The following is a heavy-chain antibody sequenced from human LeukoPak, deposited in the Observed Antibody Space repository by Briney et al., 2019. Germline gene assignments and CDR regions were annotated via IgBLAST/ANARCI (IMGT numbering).Heavy chain of an antibody. D-gene: IGHD2-15*01. CDR1: GGSFSGYY. J-gene: IGHJ5*02. CDR3: ARGRGYCSGGSCHGGRNWFDP. CDR2: INHSGST. Sequence: SETLSLTCAAYGGSFSGYYWSWIRQPPGKGLEWIGEINHSGSTNYNPSLKSRVTISVDTSKNQSSLKLSSVTAADTAVYYCARGRGYCSGGSCHGGRNWFDPWGQGTLVTVSS. V-gene: IGHV4-34*01.